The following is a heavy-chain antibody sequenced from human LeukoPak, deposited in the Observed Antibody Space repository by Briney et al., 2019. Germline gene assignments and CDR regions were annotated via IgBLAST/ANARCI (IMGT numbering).Heavy chain of an antibody. D-gene: IGHD7-27*01. Sequence: GGSLRLSCAASGFTFSSYSMNWVRQAPGKGLEWVSSISSSSSYIYYADSVKGRFTISRDNAKNSLYLQMNSLRVEDTAVYYCARDLGYYGMDVWGQGTTVTVSS. V-gene: IGHV3-21*01. CDR3: ARDLGYYGMDV. CDR2: ISSSSSYI. J-gene: IGHJ6*02. CDR1: GFTFSSYS.